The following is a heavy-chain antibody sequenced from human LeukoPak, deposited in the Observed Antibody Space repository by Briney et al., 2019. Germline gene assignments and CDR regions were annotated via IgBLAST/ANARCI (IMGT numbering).Heavy chain of an antibody. J-gene: IGHJ4*02. CDR1: GGPISSCPYH. CDR2: IYYSGST. Sequence: PSETLSLTCTVSGGPISSCPYHWLWIRQPPGTGLEWIGYIYYSGSTYYNPSLKTRVTISVDTSKNQFSLKLTSVTAADTAVYYCARQVSVDGNWPRPLDYWGQGSLVTV. CDR3: ARQVSVDGNWPRPLDY. V-gene: IGHV4-39*01. D-gene: IGHD5-12*01.